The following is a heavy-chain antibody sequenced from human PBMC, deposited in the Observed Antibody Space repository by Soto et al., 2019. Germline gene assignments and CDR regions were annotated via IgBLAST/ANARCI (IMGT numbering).Heavy chain of an antibody. D-gene: IGHD3-22*01. Sequence: VQLVQSGAEVKKPGASVKISCKASGYTFTTNFIHWIRQAPGQGLEWVGIISPGGGTTVYAQKFQGRVTMTRDTSTSTVYMELRNLRSEDTAVFYCARAHYDSDAFDFWGQGTMVIVSS. CDR2: ISPGGGTT. V-gene: IGHV1-46*03. J-gene: IGHJ3*01. CDR1: GYTFTTNF. CDR3: ARAHYDSDAFDF.